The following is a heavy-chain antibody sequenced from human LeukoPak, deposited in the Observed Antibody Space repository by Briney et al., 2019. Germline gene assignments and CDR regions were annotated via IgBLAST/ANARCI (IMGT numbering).Heavy chain of an antibody. V-gene: IGHV3-7*01. J-gene: IGHJ4*02. D-gene: IGHD5-24*01. CDR2: INQDGSQT. CDR3: ARGAGYNYPYYFDY. CDR1: GFTFSSSW. Sequence: GGSLRLSCAASGFTFSSSWMNWVRQAPGKGLEWVGNINQDGSQTYYVDSARGRFTISRDNARNSLYLQMSSLRAEDTAVYYCARGAGYNYPYYFDYWGQGTLVTVSS.